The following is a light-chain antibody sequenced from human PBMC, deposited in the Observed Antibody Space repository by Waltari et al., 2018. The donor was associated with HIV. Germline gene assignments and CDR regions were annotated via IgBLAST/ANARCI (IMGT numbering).Light chain of an antibody. CDR3: CSYSGTGVV. CDR1: SSDVGAYNL. CDR2: EVI. Sequence: QSALTQPASVSGSPGQSITISCPGTSSDVGAYNLVSWYQKYPGKAPKLVIFEVIKRPSGVSDRFSGSRSGNTASLTISGLQTEDEGDYYCCSYSGTGVVFGGGTKVTVL. V-gene: IGLV2-23*02. J-gene: IGLJ2*01.